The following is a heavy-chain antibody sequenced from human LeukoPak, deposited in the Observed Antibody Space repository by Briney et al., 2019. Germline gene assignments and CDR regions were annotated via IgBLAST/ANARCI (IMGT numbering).Heavy chain of an antibody. D-gene: IGHD2-15*01. CDR2: IYYSGST. Sequence: SETLSLTCTVSGGSISSYYWSWIRQPPGKGLEWIGYIYYSGSTNYNPSLKSRVTISVDTSKNQFSLKLSSVTAADTAVYYCASRGLGYCSGGSCYREEGYYYYGMDVWGQGTTVAVSS. V-gene: IGHV4-59*08. J-gene: IGHJ6*02. CDR3: ASRGLGYCSGGSCYREEGYYYYGMDV. CDR1: GGSISSYY.